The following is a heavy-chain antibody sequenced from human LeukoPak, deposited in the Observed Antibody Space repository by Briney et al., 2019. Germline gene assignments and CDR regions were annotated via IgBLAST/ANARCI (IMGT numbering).Heavy chain of an antibody. Sequence: ASVKVSCKASGYTFTTYYIHWVRQAPGQGLEWMALINPSGGSTHYAQKFQGRVTVTRGTSTSTVYMELTSLRSEDTAVYYCACLPYAFDIWGQGTMVTVSS. CDR3: ACLPYAFDI. J-gene: IGHJ3*02. V-gene: IGHV1-46*01. CDR1: GYTFTTYY. CDR2: INPSGGST.